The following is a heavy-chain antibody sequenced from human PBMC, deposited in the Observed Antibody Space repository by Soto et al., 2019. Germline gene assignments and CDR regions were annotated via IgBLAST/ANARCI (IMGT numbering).Heavy chain of an antibody. V-gene: IGHV3-20*03. D-gene: IGHD3-22*01. Sequence: GYADSLNVRFTISRDNAKNSLYLQMNSLRAEGTALYYCAREADSGYSTVFDYCGQGTLVTVA. CDR3: AREADSGYSTVFDY. J-gene: IGHJ4*02.